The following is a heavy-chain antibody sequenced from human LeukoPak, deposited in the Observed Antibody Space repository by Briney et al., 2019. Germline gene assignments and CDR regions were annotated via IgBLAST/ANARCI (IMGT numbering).Heavy chain of an antibody. CDR3: ARGRGDFWSGYYYYYGMDV. J-gene: IGHJ6*02. Sequence: PSETLSLTCVVYGGSFSGYYWSWIRQPPGKGLEWIGEINHSGSTNYNPSLKSRVTISVDTSKNQFSLKLSSVTAADTAVYYCARGRGDFWSGYYYYYGMDVWGQGTTVTVSS. CDR1: GGSFSGYY. D-gene: IGHD3-3*01. V-gene: IGHV4-34*01. CDR2: INHSGST.